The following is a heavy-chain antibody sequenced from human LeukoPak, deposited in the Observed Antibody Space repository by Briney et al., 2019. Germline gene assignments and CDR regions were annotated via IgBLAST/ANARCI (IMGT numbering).Heavy chain of an antibody. Sequence: ASVKVSCKASGYTFTGYYMHWVRQAPGQGLEWMGWINPNSGGTNYAQKFQGRVTMTRDTSISTAYMELSRLRSDDTAVYYCARIGRVNIAARNWFDPWGQGTLVTVSS. J-gene: IGHJ5*02. CDR2: INPNSGGT. CDR1: GYTFTGYY. CDR3: ARIGRVNIAARNWFDP. V-gene: IGHV1-2*02. D-gene: IGHD6-6*01.